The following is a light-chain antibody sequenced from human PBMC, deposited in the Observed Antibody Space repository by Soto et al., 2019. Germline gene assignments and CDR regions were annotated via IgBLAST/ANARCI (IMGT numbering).Light chain of an antibody. CDR1: SSDVGDYDS. J-gene: IGLJ1*01. CDR2: EVN. CDR3: HSYIRTNNLGV. Sequence: QSALTQPASVSESPGQSITIPCTGTSSDVGDYDSVSWYQQHPGKAPKLIIYEVNNRPSGMSDRFSGSRSDNTASLTISGLQAEDEAEYYCHSYIRTNNLGVFGTGTKVTVL. V-gene: IGLV2-14*01.